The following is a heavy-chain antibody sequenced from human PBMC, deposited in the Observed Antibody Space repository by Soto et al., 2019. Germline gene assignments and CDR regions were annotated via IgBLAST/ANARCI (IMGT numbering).Heavy chain of an antibody. D-gene: IGHD1-26*01. Sequence: GESLKISCQTSDEIFNTYWITWVSQMPGRGLEWVGRIDPSDSYTTYNPSLKGHVILSVDKSMNTAYVQWTSLRASDTAMYFCGRDFGSGHADVWGQGTLVTVSS. J-gene: IGHJ1*01. CDR3: GRDFGSGHADV. CDR2: IDPSDSYT. CDR1: DEIFNTYW. V-gene: IGHV5-10-1*01.